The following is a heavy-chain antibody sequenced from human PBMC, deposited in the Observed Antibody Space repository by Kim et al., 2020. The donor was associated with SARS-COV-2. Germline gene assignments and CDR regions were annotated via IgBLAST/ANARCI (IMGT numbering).Heavy chain of an antibody. J-gene: IGHJ5*02. CDR3: AKDGVAGTTYDWFDP. V-gene: IGHV3-23*01. Sequence: GGSLRLSCAASGFTFSSYAMSWVRQAPGKGLEWVSAISGSGGSTYYADAVKGRFTISRDNSKNTLYLQMNSLRAEATAVYYCAKDGVAGTTYDWFDPWGQGTLVTVSS. CDR2: ISGSGGST. D-gene: IGHD1-1*01. CDR1: GFTFSSYA.